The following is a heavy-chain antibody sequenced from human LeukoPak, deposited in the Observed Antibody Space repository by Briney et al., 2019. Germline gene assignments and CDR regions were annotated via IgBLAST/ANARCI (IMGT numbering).Heavy chain of an antibody. J-gene: IGHJ4*02. V-gene: IGHV3-33*01. D-gene: IGHD2-21*01. CDR1: GFNFSYYG. CDR3: ARARSSTFSYSDY. Sequence: GGSPRLPCGASGFNFSYYGMHWVRQAPGKGPEWLAVIWSDGSNKYYADSAKGRFTISRDNSKNTLYLEMNSLRAEDTAVYFCARARSSTFSYSDYWGQGTLVTVSS. CDR2: IWSDGSNK.